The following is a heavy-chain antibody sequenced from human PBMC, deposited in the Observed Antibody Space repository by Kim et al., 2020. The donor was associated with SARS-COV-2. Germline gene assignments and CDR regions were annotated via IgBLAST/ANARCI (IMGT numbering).Heavy chain of an antibody. J-gene: IGHJ4*02. Sequence: GGSLRLSCAASGFTFSSYAMSWVRQAPGKGLEWVSAISGSGGSTYYADSVKGRFTISRDNSKNTLYLQMNSLRAEDTAVYYCAKGGGYCSSTSCYKVGGYFDYWGQGTLVTVSS. CDR1: GFTFSSYA. D-gene: IGHD2-2*02. V-gene: IGHV3-23*01. CDR2: ISGSGGST. CDR3: AKGGGYCSSTSCYKVGGYFDY.